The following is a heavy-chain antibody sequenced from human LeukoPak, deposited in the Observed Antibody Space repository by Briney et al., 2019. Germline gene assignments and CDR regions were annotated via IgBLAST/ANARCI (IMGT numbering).Heavy chain of an antibody. CDR3: AKEFGIGAAEEAFDI. V-gene: IGHV3-7*01. CDR1: GFTFNNYW. J-gene: IGHJ3*02. D-gene: IGHD6-25*01. CDR2: IKHDEIEK. Sequence: PGGSLRLSCAASGFTFNNYWMSWVRQAPGKGLEWVANIKHDEIEKYYVDSVKGRFTISRDNAKNTLYLQMNSLRVEDTAVYYCAKEFGIGAAEEAFDICGQGTMVTVSS.